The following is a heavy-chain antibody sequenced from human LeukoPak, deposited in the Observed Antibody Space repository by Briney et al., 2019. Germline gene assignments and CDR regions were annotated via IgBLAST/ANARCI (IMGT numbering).Heavy chain of an antibody. CDR1: KSTFVNYA. CDR3: ARAYYYDISGYDY. CDR2: ISGSGDAT. D-gene: IGHD3-22*01. J-gene: IGHJ4*02. V-gene: IGHV3-23*01. Sequence: QPGGSLRLPCAASKSTFVNYAMSWGRQAPGKGLEWVSAISGSGDATYYADSVKGRFTISRDNSKSTLYLQMNSLRAEDTALYYCARAYYYDISGYDYWGQGTLVTVSS.